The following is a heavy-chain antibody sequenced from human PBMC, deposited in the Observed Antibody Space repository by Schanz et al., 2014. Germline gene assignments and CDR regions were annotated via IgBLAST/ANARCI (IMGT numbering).Heavy chain of an antibody. V-gene: IGHV1-69*09. D-gene: IGHD2-2*01. CDR3: ARGQPAPATGGYFDY. CDR2: IIPILGIV. CDR1: GDSFSRHL. Sequence: QVQLVQSGAEVKKPGSSVKVSCKASGDSFSRHLISWVRQAPGQGLEWMGRIIPILGIVNYAQRFQGRVTTTADKSASTAYMDLSSLRSEDTAIYYCARGQPAPATGGYFDYWGQGTLVTVSS. J-gene: IGHJ4*02.